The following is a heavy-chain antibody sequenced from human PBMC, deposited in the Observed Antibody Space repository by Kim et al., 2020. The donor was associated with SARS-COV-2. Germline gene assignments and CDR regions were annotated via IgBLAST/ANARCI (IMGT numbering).Heavy chain of an antibody. V-gene: IGHV3-30*18. D-gene: IGHD6-13*01. CDR3: AKDRSASWSFDY. CDR2: ISYXGSNE. Sequence: GGSLRLSCAASGFTFSNSGMHWVRQAPGKGLEWVAVISYXGSNEYYGDSVKGRFSISRDDSKSTLYLQMNSLRVEDTAVYYCAKDRSASWSFDYWGQGTLVTVSS. CDR1: GFTFSNSG. J-gene: IGHJ4*02.